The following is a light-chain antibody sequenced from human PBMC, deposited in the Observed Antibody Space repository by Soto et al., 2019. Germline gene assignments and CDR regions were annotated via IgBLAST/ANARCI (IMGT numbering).Light chain of an antibody. CDR2: DAS. CDR3: QQRSNWPGT. J-gene: IGKJ3*01. V-gene: IGKV3-11*01. CDR1: QSVGTY. Sequence: EIVLTQSPATLSLSPGERAILSCRASQSVGTYLAWYQQKPGQAPRLLIYDASNRATGIPARFGGSGSGTDFTLTINSLEPVDFAVYYCQQRSNWPGTFGPGTKVDIK.